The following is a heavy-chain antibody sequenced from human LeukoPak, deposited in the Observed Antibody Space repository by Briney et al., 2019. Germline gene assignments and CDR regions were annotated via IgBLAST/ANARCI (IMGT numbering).Heavy chain of an antibody. CDR1: RFTFSSYW. D-gene: IGHD2-15*01. V-gene: IGHV3-74*03. Sequence: SGGSLTLSCALSRFTFSSYWMYWVRQAPGKGRVWVSRINSDGSSTTYADSVKGRFTIYRDNAKNTLYLQMNGLRAEDTAVYYCARPTAATSLSASFQQWGQGTLVTVSS. J-gene: IGHJ1*01. CDR3: ARPTAATSLSASFQQ. CDR2: INSDGSST.